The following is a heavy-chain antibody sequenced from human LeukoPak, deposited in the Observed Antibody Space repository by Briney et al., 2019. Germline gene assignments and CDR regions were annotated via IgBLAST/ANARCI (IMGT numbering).Heavy chain of an antibody. V-gene: IGHV5-51*01. CDR3: ARQDSYGHFDY. D-gene: IGHD5-18*01. Sequence: GESLKISCVASGYIFTNYWIGWVRQMPGKGLEWMGIIYPGDSDTRYSPSFQGQVTISADRSISTAYLQWSSLKASDTAMYYCARQDSYGHFDYWGQGTLVTVSS. CDR2: IYPGDSDT. J-gene: IGHJ4*02. CDR1: GYIFTNYW.